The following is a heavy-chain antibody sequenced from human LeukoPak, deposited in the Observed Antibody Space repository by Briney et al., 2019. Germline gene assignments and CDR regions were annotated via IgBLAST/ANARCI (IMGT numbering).Heavy chain of an antibody. CDR2: ISSSSSTI. CDR3: ARVNAYCGGDCSRYYYYYMDV. D-gene: IGHD2-21*01. Sequence: GGSLRLSCAASGFTFSSYSMNWVRQAPGKGLEWVSYISSSSSTIYYADSVKGRFTISRDNAKNSLYLQMNSLRAEDTAVYYCARVNAYCGGDCSRYYYYYMDVWGKGTTVTVSS. J-gene: IGHJ6*03. CDR1: GFTFSSYS. V-gene: IGHV3-48*01.